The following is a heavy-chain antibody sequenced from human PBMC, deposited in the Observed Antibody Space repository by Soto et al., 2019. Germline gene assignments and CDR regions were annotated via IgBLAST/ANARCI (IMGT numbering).Heavy chain of an antibody. J-gene: IGHJ4*02. CDR3: AKVPLSKGGYYFDY. CDR1: GFTFSSYG. D-gene: IGHD3-16*01. Sequence: GGSLRLSCAASGFTFSSYGMHWVRQAPGKGLEWVAVIPYDGSNKYYADSVKGRFTISTDNSKNTLYLQMNSLRAEDTAVYYCAKVPLSKGGYYFDYWGQGTLVTVSS. CDR2: IPYDGSNK. V-gene: IGHV3-30*18.